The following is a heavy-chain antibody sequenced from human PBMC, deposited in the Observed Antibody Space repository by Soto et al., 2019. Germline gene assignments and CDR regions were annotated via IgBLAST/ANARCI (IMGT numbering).Heavy chain of an antibody. CDR2: IIPIFGTA. J-gene: IGHJ5*02. CDR1: GGTFSSYA. CDR3: ARAPDYYGARGRGGWFDP. V-gene: IGHV1-69*12. D-gene: IGHD3-10*01. Sequence: QVQLVQSGAEVKKPGSSVKVSCKASGGTFSSYAISWVRQAPGQGLEWMGGIIPIFGTANYAQKFQGRVTITADESTSTASMELSSLRSEDPAVYYCARAPDYYGARGRGGWFDPWGQGTLVTVSS.